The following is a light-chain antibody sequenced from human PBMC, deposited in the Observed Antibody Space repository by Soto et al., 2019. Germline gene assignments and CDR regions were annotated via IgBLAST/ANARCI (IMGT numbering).Light chain of an antibody. CDR2: GAS. J-gene: IGKJ1*01. Sequence: IVMAQSPAPPALSPGERATLSCRASQSVSSNLAWYQQKPGQAPRLLIYGASTRATGIPARFSGSGSGTEFTLTISSLQSEDFAVHYCQQYNNWPLTFGQGTKVDIK. CDR1: QSVSSN. CDR3: QQYNNWPLT. V-gene: IGKV3-15*01.